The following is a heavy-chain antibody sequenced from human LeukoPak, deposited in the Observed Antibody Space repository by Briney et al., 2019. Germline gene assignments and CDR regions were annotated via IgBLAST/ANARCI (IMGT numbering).Heavy chain of an antibody. Sequence: ASVKVSCKVSGYTLTELSMHWVRQAPGQGLEWMGWISAYNGNTNYAQKLQGRVTMTTDTSTSTAYMELRSLRSDDTAVYYCARDVTIFGVVIIKGRSFDYWGQGTLVTVSS. CDR1: GYTLTELS. D-gene: IGHD3-3*01. V-gene: IGHV1-18*01. CDR2: ISAYNGNT. J-gene: IGHJ4*02. CDR3: ARDVTIFGVVIIKGRSFDY.